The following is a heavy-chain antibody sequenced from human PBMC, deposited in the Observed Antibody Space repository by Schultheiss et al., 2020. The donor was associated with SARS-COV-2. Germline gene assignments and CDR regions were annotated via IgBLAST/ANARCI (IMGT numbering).Heavy chain of an antibody. CDR3: AKDVGAVASLFEH. J-gene: IGHJ4*02. D-gene: IGHD3-16*01. Sequence: GGSLRLSCAASGFTFDDFAMSWVRQVPGKGLEWVSSISSSGISTYYADSVKGRFTISRDNSKNTLWLQMNSLRDEDTALYYCAKDVGAVASLFEHLGQGTLVTVSS. V-gene: IGHV3-23*01. CDR1: GFTFDDFA. CDR2: ISSSGIST.